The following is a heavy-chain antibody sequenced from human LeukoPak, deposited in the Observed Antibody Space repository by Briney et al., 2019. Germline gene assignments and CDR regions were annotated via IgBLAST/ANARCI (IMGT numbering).Heavy chain of an antibody. CDR3: AKLPVSYSSGWSNFDY. CDR1: GFTFSSYA. CDR2: ISDSGGSS. V-gene: IGHV3-23*01. Sequence: GGSLRLSCAASGFTFSSYAMSWIRQGPGKGLEWVSSISDSGGSSYYADSVKGRFTISRDNSKNTLYLQMNSLRAEDTAVYYCAKLPVSYSSGWSNFDYWGQGTLVTVSS. J-gene: IGHJ4*02. D-gene: IGHD6-19*01.